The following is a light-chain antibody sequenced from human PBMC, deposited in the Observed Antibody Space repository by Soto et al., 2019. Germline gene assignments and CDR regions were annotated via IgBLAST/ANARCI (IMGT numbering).Light chain of an antibody. V-gene: IGKV3-11*01. CDR2: DAS. CDR3: QQRYNWPPIT. CDR1: QPVRNF. J-gene: IGKJ5*01. Sequence: EVVLTQSPATLSLSPGESATLSCRASQPVRNFLLWFQQKPCQAPRLLIHDASNRAAGVPARFSGSGSGTDITLTISSLEPEDFAVYYCQQRYNWPPITFGQGTRLEI.